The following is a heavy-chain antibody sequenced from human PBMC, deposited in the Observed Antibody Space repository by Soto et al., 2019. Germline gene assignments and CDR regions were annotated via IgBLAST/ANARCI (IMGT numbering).Heavy chain of an antibody. J-gene: IGHJ4*02. V-gene: IGHV3-11*01. D-gene: IGHD6-13*01. CDR1: GFTFSDYY. Sequence: QVQLVESGGGLVKPGGSLRLSCAASGFTFSDYYMSWIRQAPGKGLEWISYISTSGSTIYYADSVKGRFTIPRDNAKNSLYLQINSLRAEDTAVFYCARAYSSSWYYFDYWGQGTLVTVSS. CDR3: ARAYSSSWYYFDY. CDR2: ISTSGSTI.